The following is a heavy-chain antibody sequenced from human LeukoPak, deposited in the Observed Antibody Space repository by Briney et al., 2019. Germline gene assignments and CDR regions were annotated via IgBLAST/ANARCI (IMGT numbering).Heavy chain of an antibody. CDR1: GGSISSSSYY. CDR3: ARLGYYDILTGYYPNWFDP. Sequence: SETLSLTCTVSGGSISSSSYYWGWIRQPPGKGLEWIGSIYYSGSTYYNPSLKSRVTISVDTSKNQFSLKLSSMTAADTAVYYCARLGYYDILTGYYPNWFDPWGQGTLVTVSS. J-gene: IGHJ5*02. V-gene: IGHV4-39*01. CDR2: IYYSGST. D-gene: IGHD3-9*01.